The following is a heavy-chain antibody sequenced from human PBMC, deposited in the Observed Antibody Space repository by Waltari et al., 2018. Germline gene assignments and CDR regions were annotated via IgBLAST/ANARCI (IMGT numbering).Heavy chain of an antibody. Sequence: EVQLLASGGGLVQPGGSLRLSCAASGFTFANYAMSWVRQAPGKGLEWVSSISDSGGSTNYADSVKGRFTISRDNFKNTVFLQMNSPRAEDTAVYYCAKGGYGSGSGAFDLWGQGTMVSVSS. D-gene: IGHD3-10*01. CDR2: ISDSGGST. V-gene: IGHV3-23*01. J-gene: IGHJ3*01. CDR1: GFTFANYA. CDR3: AKGGYGSGSGAFDL.